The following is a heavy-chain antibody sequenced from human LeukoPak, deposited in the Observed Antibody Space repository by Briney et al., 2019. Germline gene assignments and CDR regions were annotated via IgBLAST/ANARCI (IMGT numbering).Heavy chain of an antibody. J-gene: IGHJ4*02. CDR2: ISAYNGNT. CDR1: GYTFTSYG. CDR3: ARALGYCSSTSCLYDY. D-gene: IGHD2-2*01. Sequence: ASVKLSCKASGYTFTSYGISWVRQAPGQGLEWMGWISAYNGNTNYAQKLQGRVTMTTDTSTSTAYMELRSLRSDDTAVYYCARALGYCSSTSCLYDYWGQGTLVTVSS. V-gene: IGHV1-18*04.